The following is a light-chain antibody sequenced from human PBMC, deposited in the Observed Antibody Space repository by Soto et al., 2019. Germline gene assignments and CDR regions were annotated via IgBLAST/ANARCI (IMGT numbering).Light chain of an antibody. CDR2: GTS. CDR3: HQYGSSPRT. J-gene: IGKJ1*01. V-gene: IGKV3-20*01. Sequence: EIVLTQSPGTLSLSPWERATLSCRASQSVSSSYLAWYQQKPGQSPRLLIYGTSTRATGIPDRISGSGSGTDFTLTISRLEPEDFAVYYCHQYGSSPRTFGQGTKVDIK. CDR1: QSVSSSY.